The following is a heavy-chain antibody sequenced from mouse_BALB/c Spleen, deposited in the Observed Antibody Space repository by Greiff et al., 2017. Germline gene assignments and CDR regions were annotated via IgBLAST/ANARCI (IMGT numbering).Heavy chain of an antibody. CDR3: ARDGGNNVYAMDY. J-gene: IGHJ4*01. V-gene: IGHV1-67*01. CDR1: SYTFTDYA. Sequence: VQLQQSGPELVRPGVSVKISCKGSSYTFTDYAMHWVKQSHAKSLEWIGVISTYYGNTNYNQKFKGKATMTVDKSSSTAYMELARLTSEDSAVYYCARDGGNNVYAMDYWGQGTSVTVSS. D-gene: IGHD2-1*01. CDR2: ISTYYGNT.